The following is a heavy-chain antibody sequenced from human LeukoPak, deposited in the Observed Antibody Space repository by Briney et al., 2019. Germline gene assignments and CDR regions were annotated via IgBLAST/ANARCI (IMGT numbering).Heavy chain of an antibody. CDR1: GGSINYYS. V-gene: IGHV4-59*08. D-gene: IGHD5-24*01. Sequence: SETLSLTCTVSGGSINYYSWSWIRQPPGKGLEWIGYIYYSGSTNYNPSLKSRVTISVDTSKSQFSLKLSSVTAADTAVYYCARRSATRDYYGMDVWGQGTTVTVSS. CDR2: IYYSGST. CDR3: ARRSATRDYYGMDV. J-gene: IGHJ6*02.